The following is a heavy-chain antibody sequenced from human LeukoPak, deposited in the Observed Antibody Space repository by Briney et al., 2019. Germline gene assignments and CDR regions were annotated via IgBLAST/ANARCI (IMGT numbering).Heavy chain of an antibody. CDR3: ARDIVLIAVAVRGSFDI. Sequence: GGSLRLSCAASGLTFSSYEMNWVRQAPGKGLEWVSYISSSGSTIYYADSVKGRFTISRDNAKNSLYLQMNSLRAEDTALYYCARDIVLIAVAVRGSFDIWGQGTMVTVSS. CDR2: ISSSGSTI. CDR1: GLTFSSYE. V-gene: IGHV3-48*03. D-gene: IGHD6-19*01. J-gene: IGHJ3*02.